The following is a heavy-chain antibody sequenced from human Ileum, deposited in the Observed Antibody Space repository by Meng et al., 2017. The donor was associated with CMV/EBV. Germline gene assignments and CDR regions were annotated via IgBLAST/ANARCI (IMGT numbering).Heavy chain of an antibody. D-gene: IGHD6-19*01. V-gene: IGHV4-4*07. Sequence: QGQLQESGPGLGKPSETLSLTCTVTDGSISYYYWSWIWQSADKGLEWIGRISSSGSINYNPSLESRLTLSVDTSKKQLSLKLSSVTAADTAVYYCARAEADTGNFEYWGQGTLVTVSS. CDR2: ISSSGSI. CDR3: ARAEADTGNFEY. J-gene: IGHJ4*02. CDR1: DGSISYYY.